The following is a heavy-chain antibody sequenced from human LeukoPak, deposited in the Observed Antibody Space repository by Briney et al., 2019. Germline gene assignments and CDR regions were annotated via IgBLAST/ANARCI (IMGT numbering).Heavy chain of an antibody. CDR3: ARVRVVVAATGHFDY. Sequence: GGSLRLSCAASGFIFTNYFMSWVRQAPGKGLEWVASIKHDGSEKYYVDSVKGRFTISRDNAKNTLYLQMNSLRAEDTAVYYCARVRVVVAATGHFDYWGQGTLVTVSS. D-gene: IGHD2-15*01. CDR1: GFIFTNYF. J-gene: IGHJ4*02. V-gene: IGHV3-7*01. CDR2: IKHDGSEK.